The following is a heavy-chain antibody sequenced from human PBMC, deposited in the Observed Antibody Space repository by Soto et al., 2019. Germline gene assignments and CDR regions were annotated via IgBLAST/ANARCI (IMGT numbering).Heavy chain of an antibody. V-gene: IGHV3-23*01. CDR2: ISGIGGST. J-gene: IGHJ4*02. CDR3: ARGSSGYISSWYYFDS. Sequence: EVQLLESGGGLVQPGGSLRLSCAASGFTFTDYALSWVRQAPGKGLEWVATISGIGGSTYLADSVKGRLSISRDNSKNTVSLIMNSLRAEDTAVYFCARGSSGYISSWYYFDSWGRGTLVTVSS. CDR1: GFTFTDYA. D-gene: IGHD6-13*01.